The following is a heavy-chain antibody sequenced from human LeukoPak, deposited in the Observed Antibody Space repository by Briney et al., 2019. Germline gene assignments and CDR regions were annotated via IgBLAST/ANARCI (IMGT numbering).Heavy chain of an antibody. CDR1: RGSISNYY. D-gene: IGHD3-22*01. CDR3: ARAQATYYYDSSGYYYGGYFDY. CDR2: IHYSGST. V-gene: IGHV4-59*01. Sequence: SETLSLTCTVSRGSISNYYWSWVRQPPGKGLEWMGYIHYSGSTNYNPSLKSRVTISVDKTKNKFSWMLRSVTAADTAVYYCARAQATYYYDSSGYYYGGYFDYWGQGTLVTVSS. J-gene: IGHJ4*02.